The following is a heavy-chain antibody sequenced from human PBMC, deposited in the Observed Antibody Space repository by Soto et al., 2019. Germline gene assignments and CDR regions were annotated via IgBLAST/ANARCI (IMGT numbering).Heavy chain of an antibody. CDR1: GYTFTNYG. Sequence: QLQLVQSGTELKKPGASVKVSCKASGYTFTNYGITWVRQAPGQGLEWMGWINADYGNTNYEQKFQGRVTMTTDTSTNSAYMELRSLRSDDTAVYYCATKSLSNFNWFDPCGQGTLVTVSS. V-gene: IGHV1-18*04. J-gene: IGHJ5*02. CDR2: INADYGNT. CDR3: ATKSLSNFNWFDP. D-gene: IGHD4-4*01.